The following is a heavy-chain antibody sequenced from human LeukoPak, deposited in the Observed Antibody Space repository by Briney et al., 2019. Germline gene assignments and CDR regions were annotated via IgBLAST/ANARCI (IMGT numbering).Heavy chain of an antibody. D-gene: IGHD5-18*01. CDR3: ARDRSYGSFDY. CDR2: ISYSGTYI. Sequence: KPGGSLRLSCATSGFTLSNYAMNWIRQAPGKGLEWVSYISYSGTYIHYADSVKGRFTISRDNAKNSLYLQMNSLRAEDTALYYCARDRSYGSFDYWGQGTLVTVSS. J-gene: IGHJ4*02. CDR1: GFTLSNYA. V-gene: IGHV3-21*04.